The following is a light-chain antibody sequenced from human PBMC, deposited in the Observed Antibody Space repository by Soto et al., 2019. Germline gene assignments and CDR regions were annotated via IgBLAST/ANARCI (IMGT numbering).Light chain of an antibody. CDR3: QQRSNWPWT. CDR1: QSVSSSY. Sequence: ESVLPQSPGTLSLSPGERATLSCRASQSVSSSYLAWYQQKPGQAPRLLIYGASSRATGIPDRFSGSGSGTDFTLTISRLEPEDFAIYYCQQRSNWPWTFGQGTKVDIK. V-gene: IGKV3D-20*02. J-gene: IGKJ1*01. CDR2: GAS.